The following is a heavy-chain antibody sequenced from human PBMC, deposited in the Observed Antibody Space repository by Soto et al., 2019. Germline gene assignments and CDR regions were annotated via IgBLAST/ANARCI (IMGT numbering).Heavy chain of an antibody. CDR1: GFTFSSYG. D-gene: IGHD3-22*01. V-gene: IGHV3-33*01. Sequence: QVQLVESGGGVVQPGRSLRLSCAASGFTFSSYGMHWVRQAPGKGLEWVAVIWYDGSNKYYADSVKGRFTISRDNSKNTLYLQMNSLRAEDTAVYYCARDRVTMIVEGWYFDLWGRGTLVTVSS. J-gene: IGHJ2*01. CDR3: ARDRVTMIVEGWYFDL. CDR2: IWYDGSNK.